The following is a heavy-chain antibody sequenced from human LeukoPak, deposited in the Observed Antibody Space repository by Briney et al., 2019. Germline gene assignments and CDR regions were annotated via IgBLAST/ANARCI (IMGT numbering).Heavy chain of an antibody. CDR1: GFIFDNYG. J-gene: IGHJ6*04. Sequence: GGSLRLSCAASGFIFDNYGMSWVRQDPGKGLEWVSGINWNGGSTGYADSVKGRFTISRDNAKNSLYLQMNSLRAEDTAVYYCAELGITMIGGVWGKGTTVTISS. CDR2: INWNGGST. D-gene: IGHD3-10*02. V-gene: IGHV3-20*04. CDR3: AELGITMIGGV.